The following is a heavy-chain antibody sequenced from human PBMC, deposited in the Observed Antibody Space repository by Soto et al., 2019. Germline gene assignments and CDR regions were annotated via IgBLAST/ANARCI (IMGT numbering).Heavy chain of an antibody. CDR3: ARTSGYSSTDNLFDP. J-gene: IGHJ5*02. Sequence: QVQLVQSGAEVKKPGASVKVSCKASGYTFTSYGISWVRQSPGQGLEWMGWISAYNGNTNNAQKCQGRVAVTTATSTSTAYMELMNLRSDDTAVYYCARTSGYSSTDNLFDPWGQGTLVTVSS. D-gene: IGHD6-13*01. V-gene: IGHV1-18*01. CDR1: GYTFTSYG. CDR2: ISAYNGNT.